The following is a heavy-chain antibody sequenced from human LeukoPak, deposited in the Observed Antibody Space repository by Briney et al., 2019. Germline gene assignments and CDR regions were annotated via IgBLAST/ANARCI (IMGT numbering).Heavy chain of an antibody. V-gene: IGHV1-18*01. CDR1: GYTFTSYG. J-gene: IGHJ6*02. D-gene: IGHD3-3*01. CDR2: ISACNGNT. Sequence: ASVKVSCKASGYTFTSYGISWVRQAPGQGLEWMGWISACNGNTNYAQKLQGRVTMTTDTSTSTAYMELRSLRSDDTAVYYCARGYYDFWSGYYMFPEDYYGMDVWGQGTTVTVSS. CDR3: ARGYYDFWSGYYMFPEDYYGMDV.